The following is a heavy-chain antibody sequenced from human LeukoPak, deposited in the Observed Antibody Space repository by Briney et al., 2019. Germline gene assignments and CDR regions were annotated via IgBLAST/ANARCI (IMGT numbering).Heavy chain of an antibody. J-gene: IGHJ3*02. CDR3: SKPEGEGVTPYDAFDI. CDR1: GFTFSTYW. V-gene: IGHV3-33*08. CDR2: IWYDGSNK. D-gene: IGHD1-14*01. Sequence: GGSLRLSCAASGFTFSTYWMHWVRQAPGKGLEWVAVIWYDGSNKYYADSVKGRFSISRDNSKNTLELQMNSLRAEDTAVYYFSKPEGEGVTPYDAFDIWGQGTMVTVSS.